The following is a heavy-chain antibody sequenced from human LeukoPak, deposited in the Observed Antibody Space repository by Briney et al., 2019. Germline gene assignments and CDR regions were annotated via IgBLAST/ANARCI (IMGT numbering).Heavy chain of an antibody. Sequence: PSETLSLTCTVSGGSISSYCWSWIRQPPGKGLEWIGYIYYSGSTNYNPSLKSRVTISVDTSKNQFSLKLSSVTAADTAVYYCAKAVVPVISQHYFDYWGQGTLVTVSS. D-gene: IGHD3-22*01. V-gene: IGHV4-59*01. CDR3: AKAVVPVISQHYFDY. J-gene: IGHJ4*02. CDR2: IYYSGST. CDR1: GGSISSYC.